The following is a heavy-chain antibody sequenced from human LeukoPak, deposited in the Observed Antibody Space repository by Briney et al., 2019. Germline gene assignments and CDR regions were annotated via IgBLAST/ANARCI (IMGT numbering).Heavy chain of an antibody. V-gene: IGHV3-30*18. J-gene: IGHJ4*02. CDR3: AKEVSVAGSKRLDY. D-gene: IGHD6-19*01. CDR2: ISYDGNNK. Sequence: GRSLRLSCAASGFTFSSYGIHWVRQAPGKGLEWVALISYDGNNKYYADSVKGRFTISRDSSKNTLYLQMNSLRGEDTAVYYCAKEVSVAGSKRLDYWGQGTVVTVSS. CDR1: GFTFSSYG.